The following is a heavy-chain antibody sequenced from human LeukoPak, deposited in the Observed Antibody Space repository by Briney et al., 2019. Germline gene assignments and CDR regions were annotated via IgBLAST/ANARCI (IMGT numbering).Heavy chain of an antibody. CDR3: ARDRRGYCSSTSCYWRFDP. Sequence: SETLSLTCIVSGGSISSYSWNWIRQSPGKGLEWVGYISHSGTTSYNSSLKSRVTISVDTSKNQLSLKLSSVTAADTAVYYCARDRRGYCSSTSCYWRFDPWGQGTLVTVSS. CDR1: GGSISSYS. J-gene: IGHJ5*02. CDR2: ISHSGTT. V-gene: IGHV4-59*12. D-gene: IGHD2-2*01.